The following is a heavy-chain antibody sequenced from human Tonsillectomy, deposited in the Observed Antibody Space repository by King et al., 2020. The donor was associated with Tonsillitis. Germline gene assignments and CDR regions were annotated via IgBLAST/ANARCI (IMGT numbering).Heavy chain of an antibody. J-gene: IGHJ3*02. V-gene: IGHV3-21*01. CDR2: ISGSWSNI. CDR3: ARDPFGGGDIFDI. CDR1: GVTFSTYS. D-gene: IGHD3-16*01. Sequence: VQLVESGGGLVKPGGSLRLSCAASGVTFSTYSMNWVSQAPGKGLEWVSSISGSWSNIYYADSVKGRFTVSRDNAKNSLYLQMNSLRAEDTAVYYCARDPFGGGDIFDIWGQGTLVTVSS.